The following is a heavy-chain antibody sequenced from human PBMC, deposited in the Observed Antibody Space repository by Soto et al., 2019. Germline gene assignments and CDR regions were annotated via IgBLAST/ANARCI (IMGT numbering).Heavy chain of an antibody. J-gene: IGHJ6*02. CDR3: AKDGQGQFWSGYYHGMDV. V-gene: IGHV3-30*18. CDR1: GFTFSSYG. Sequence: QVQLVESGGGVVQPGRSLRLSCAASGFTFSSYGMHWVRQAPGKGLEWVAVISYDGSNKYYADSVKGRFTISRDNSKNTLYLQMNSLRAEDTAVYYCAKDGQGQFWSGYYHGMDVWGQGTTVTVSS. CDR2: ISYDGSNK. D-gene: IGHD3-3*02.